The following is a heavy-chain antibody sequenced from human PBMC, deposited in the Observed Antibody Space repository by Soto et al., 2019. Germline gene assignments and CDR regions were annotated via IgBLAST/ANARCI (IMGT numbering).Heavy chain of an antibody. D-gene: IGHD1-26*01. V-gene: IGHV3-21*01. J-gene: IGHJ4*02. Sequence: GGSLRLSCAASGFTFSSYSMNWVRQAPGKGLEWVSSISSSSSYIYYADSVKGRFTISRDNAKNSLYLQMNSLRAEDTAVYYCARDLRHVGATNYFDYWGQGTLVTVSS. CDR3: ARDLRHVGATNYFDY. CDR1: GFTFSSYS. CDR2: ISSSSSYI.